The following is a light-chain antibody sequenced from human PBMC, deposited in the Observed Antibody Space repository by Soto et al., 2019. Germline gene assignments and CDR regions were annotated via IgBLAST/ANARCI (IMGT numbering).Light chain of an antibody. CDR2: GAS. CDR3: QQYYAWPRT. J-gene: IGKJ2*01. CDR1: QSVSSN. V-gene: IGKV3-15*01. Sequence: EIVMTQSPATLSVSPGERATLSCRASQSVSSNLAWYQQKPGQAPRLLIYGASTRATGIPARFSGSGSGTEFTLTISSLQSEDFAVYYCQQYYAWPRTFGQGTKLEI.